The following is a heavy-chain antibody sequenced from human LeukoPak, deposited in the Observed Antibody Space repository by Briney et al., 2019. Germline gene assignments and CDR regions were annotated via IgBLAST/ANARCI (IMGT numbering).Heavy chain of an antibody. D-gene: IGHD3-22*01. CDR2: ISYDGSNK. Sequence: QPGRSLRLSCAASGFTFSSFGIHWVRQAPGKGLEWVAVISYDGSNKYYADSVRGRFTISRDNSKNTLYLQMNSLRDEDTAVYYCAKDRLRNMIDDAFDIWGQGTMVTVSS. CDR1: GFTFSSFG. J-gene: IGHJ3*02. V-gene: IGHV3-30*18. CDR3: AKDRLRNMIDDAFDI.